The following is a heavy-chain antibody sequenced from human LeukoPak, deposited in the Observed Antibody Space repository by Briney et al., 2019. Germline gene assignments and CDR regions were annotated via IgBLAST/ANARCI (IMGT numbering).Heavy chain of an antibody. CDR1: GFTVDSNY. V-gene: IGHV3-53*01. D-gene: IGHD4-23*01. CDR2: IYTGGNT. CDR3: ARGGARLGNSNYFDY. Sequence: GGSLRLSCAASGFTVDSNYLSWVRQAPGKGLEWVSTIYTGGNTYYAASVKGRFTISRDFSKNTVFLHMNSLRAEDTAMYYCARGGARLGNSNYFDYWGQGTLVTVSS. J-gene: IGHJ4*02.